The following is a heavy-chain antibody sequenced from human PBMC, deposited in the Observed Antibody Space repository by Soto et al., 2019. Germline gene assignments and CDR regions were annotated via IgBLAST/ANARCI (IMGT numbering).Heavy chain of an antibody. Sequence: GGSLRLSCAASGFTLSSYGMHWVRQAPGKGLEWVAVIWYDGSNKYYADSVKGRFTISRDNSKNTLYLQMNSLRAEDTAVYYCARASGHCSGGSCYPSYYYYYMDVWGKGTTVTVSS. CDR3: ARASGHCSGGSCYPSYYYYYMDV. CDR2: IWYDGSNK. V-gene: IGHV3-33*01. D-gene: IGHD2-15*01. J-gene: IGHJ6*03. CDR1: GFTLSSYG.